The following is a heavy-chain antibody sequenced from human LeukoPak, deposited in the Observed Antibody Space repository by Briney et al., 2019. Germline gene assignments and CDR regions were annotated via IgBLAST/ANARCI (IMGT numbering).Heavy chain of an antibody. CDR2: ISDTGGNT. Sequence: PGGSLRLSCAASGFTFSTYAMSWVRQAPGKGLEWVSAISDTGGNTYYADSVKGRFTISRDNSKNTLHLQMNSLRAGDTAVYYCANHNIATFDYWGQGTLVTVSS. CDR3: ANHNIATFDY. J-gene: IGHJ4*02. V-gene: IGHV3-23*01. D-gene: IGHD2-15*01. CDR1: GFTFSTYA.